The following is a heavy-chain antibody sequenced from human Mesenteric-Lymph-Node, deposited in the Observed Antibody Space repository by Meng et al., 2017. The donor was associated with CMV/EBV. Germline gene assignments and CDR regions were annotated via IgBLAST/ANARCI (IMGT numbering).Heavy chain of an antibody. J-gene: IGHJ6*02. D-gene: IGHD4/OR15-4a*01. CDR2: ITHGGTT. CDR1: GGSFSGYF. Sequence: SETLSLTCAVSGGSFSGYFWNWIRQAPGKGLEWIGEITHGGTTNYNPSLKSRVTISVDTSKNQFSLKLTSVTAADTAVYYCARAGDYRGYFYAMDVWDQGTSVTVSS. CDR3: ARAGDYRGYFYAMDV. V-gene: IGHV4-34*01.